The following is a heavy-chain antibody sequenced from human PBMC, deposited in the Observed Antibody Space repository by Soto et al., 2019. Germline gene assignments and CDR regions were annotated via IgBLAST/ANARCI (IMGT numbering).Heavy chain of an antibody. J-gene: IGHJ4*02. D-gene: IGHD1-26*01. V-gene: IGHV3-30-3*01. Sequence: QVQLVESGGGVVQPGRSLRLSCAASGFTFSRYPMYWVRQAPGKGLEWVAVITYDGNNKYYADSVKGRFTISRDNAKNTLSLQMNNLRHEDTAVYYCAKGVGSYYFDYWGQGTLVTVSS. CDR3: AKGVGSYYFDY. CDR1: GFTFSRYP. CDR2: ITYDGNNK.